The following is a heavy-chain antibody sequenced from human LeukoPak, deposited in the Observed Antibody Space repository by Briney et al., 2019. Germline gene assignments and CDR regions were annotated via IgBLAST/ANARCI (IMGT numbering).Heavy chain of an antibody. V-gene: IGHV6-1*01. D-gene: IGHD3-3*01. J-gene: IGHJ4*02. Sequence: SQTLSLTCAISGDSVSSNGAAWDWIRQSPSRGLEWLGRTYYRSQQWYSDYAPSVKGRVTINADTSQNQFSLHLNSVTPEDTAVYYCGRETDFGVVTNWGQGTLVTVSS. CDR2: TYYRSQQWYS. CDR1: GDSVSSNGAA. CDR3: GRETDFGVVTN.